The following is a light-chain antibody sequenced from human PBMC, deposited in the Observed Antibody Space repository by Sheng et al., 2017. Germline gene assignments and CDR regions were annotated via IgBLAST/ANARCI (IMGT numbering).Light chain of an antibody. CDR1: SGHSTYI. CDR3: ETWDSKAWV. V-gene: IGLV4-60*03. Sequence: QPVLTQSSSASASLGSSVKLTCTLTSGHSTYIIAWHQQQPGKAPRYLMRVEGNGAYNKGSGVPDRFSGSTSGADRYLTISNVQSEDEADYYCETWDSKAWVFGGGTKLTVL. J-gene: IGLJ3*02. CDR2: VEGNGAY.